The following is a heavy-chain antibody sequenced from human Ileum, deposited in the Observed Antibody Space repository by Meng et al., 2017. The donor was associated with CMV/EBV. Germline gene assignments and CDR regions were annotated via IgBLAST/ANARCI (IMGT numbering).Heavy chain of an antibody. J-gene: IGHJ6*02. Sequence: GESLKISCTASGFTFSNYWMHWVRQAPGKGLVWVSRIHIDGSETTYADFVKGRFTISRDNAKNTLYLQMNRLGADDTAVYYCARDGPHAGVVTAMDVWGPGTTVTVSS. CDR3: ARDGPHAGVVTAMDV. D-gene: IGHD2-21*02. CDR2: IHIDGSET. V-gene: IGHV3-74*01. CDR1: GFTFSNYW.